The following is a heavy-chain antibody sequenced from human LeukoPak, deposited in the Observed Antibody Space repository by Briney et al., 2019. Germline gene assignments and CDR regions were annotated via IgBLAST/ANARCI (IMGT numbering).Heavy chain of an antibody. CDR1: GFTFSSYG. Sequence: GSLRLSCAASGFTFSSYGMHWVRQAPGKGLEWVAVISYDGSNKCYADSVKGRFTISRDNSKNTLYLQMNSLRAEDTAVYYCASSTTVTTEIDYWGQGTLVTVSS. J-gene: IGHJ4*02. CDR3: ASSTTVTTEIDY. D-gene: IGHD4-17*01. CDR2: ISYDGSNK. V-gene: IGHV3-30*03.